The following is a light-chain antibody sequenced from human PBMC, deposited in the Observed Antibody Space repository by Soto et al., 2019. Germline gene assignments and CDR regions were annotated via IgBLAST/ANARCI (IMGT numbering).Light chain of an antibody. V-gene: IGLV4-69*01. CDR1: SGHSRYA. J-gene: IGLJ2*01. CDR3: QTWDTGIVI. CDR2: LNSDGSH. Sequence: QAVVTQSPSASASLGASVKLTCTLSSGHSRYAIAWHQQQPEKGPRYLMKLNSDGSHTKGDGIPDRFSGSSSGAERYLTISSLQSEDEADYYCQTWDTGIVIFGGGTKLTVL.